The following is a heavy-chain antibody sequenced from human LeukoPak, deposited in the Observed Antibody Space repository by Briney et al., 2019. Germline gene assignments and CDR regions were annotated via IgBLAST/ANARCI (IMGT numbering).Heavy chain of an antibody. Sequence: GGSLRLSYAASGFTFSTYSMNWVRQAPEKGLEWVSSISRSGDYIYYADSVKGRFTISRDNTENSLYLQMSSLRAEDTAVYYCAREISEEGFDYWGQGTLVTVSS. CDR3: AREISEEGFDY. J-gene: IGHJ4*02. CDR2: ISRSGDYI. CDR1: GFTFSTYS. V-gene: IGHV3-21*01.